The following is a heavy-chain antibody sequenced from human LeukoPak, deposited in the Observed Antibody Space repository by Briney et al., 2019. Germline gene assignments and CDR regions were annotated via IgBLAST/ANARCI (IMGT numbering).Heavy chain of an antibody. D-gene: IGHD5-18*01. CDR2: INPNSGGT. J-gene: IGHJ4*02. CDR1: GYTFTGYY. CDR3: ARGGGYSYGLPSGY. Sequence: GASVKDSCKASGYTFTGYYMHWVRQAPGQGLEWMGCINPNSGGTNYAQKLQGRVTMTSDTSISTAYMELSRLRSDDTAVYYCARGGGYSYGLPSGYWGQGTLVTVSS. V-gene: IGHV1-2*02.